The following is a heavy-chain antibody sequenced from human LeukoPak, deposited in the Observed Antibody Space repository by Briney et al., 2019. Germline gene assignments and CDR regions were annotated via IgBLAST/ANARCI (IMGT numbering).Heavy chain of an antibody. J-gene: IGHJ4*02. CDR2: INHSGST. Sequence: SETLSLTCAVYGGSFSGYYWSWIRQPPGKGLEWIGEINHSGSTNYNPSLKSRVTISVDTSKNQFSLKLSSVTAADTAVYYCARGRTAACRRLFDYWGQGTLVTVSS. D-gene: IGHD6-6*01. V-gene: IGHV4-34*01. CDR1: GGSFSGYY. CDR3: ARGRTAACRRLFDY.